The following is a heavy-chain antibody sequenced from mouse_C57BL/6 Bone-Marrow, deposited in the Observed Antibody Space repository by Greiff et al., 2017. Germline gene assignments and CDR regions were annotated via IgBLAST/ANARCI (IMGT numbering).Heavy chain of an antibody. Sequence: VQLQQSGTELVKPGASVKLSCTASGYTFTSYWVHWVKQRPGQGLEWIGNINPSNGGTNYNEQFKSKATLTVDKSSSPVYMQLSNLTSEYSAVYYCASPLYYWAMDYWGQGTSVTVSS. V-gene: IGHV1-53*01. J-gene: IGHJ4*01. CDR1: GYTFTSYW. CDR3: ASPLYYWAMDY. CDR2: INPSNGGT.